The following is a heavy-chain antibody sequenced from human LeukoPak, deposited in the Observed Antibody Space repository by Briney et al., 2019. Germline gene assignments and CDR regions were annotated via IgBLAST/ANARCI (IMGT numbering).Heavy chain of an antibody. CDR3: ARAGQYYYDSSGYLVY. Sequence: GGSLRLSCAASGFTFEDYAMHWVRQDPGKGLEWVSGTSWNSGGIGYADSVKGRFTISRDNAKNSLYLQMNSLRAEDTAVYYCARAGQYYYDSSGYLVYWGQGTLVTVFS. CDR2: TSWNSGGI. J-gene: IGHJ4*02. CDR1: GFTFEDYA. D-gene: IGHD3-22*01. V-gene: IGHV3-9*01.